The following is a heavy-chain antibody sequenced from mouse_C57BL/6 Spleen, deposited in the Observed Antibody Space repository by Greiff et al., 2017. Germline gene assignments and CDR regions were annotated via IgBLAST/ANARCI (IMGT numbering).Heavy chain of an antibody. D-gene: IGHD4-1*02. CDR1: GYTFTSYW. J-gene: IGHJ2*01. CDR2: IDPSDSYT. CDR3: ARQATGYYFDY. Sequence: VQLQQPGAELVKPGASVKLSCKASGYTFTSYWMQWVKQRPGQGLEWIGEIDPSDSYTNYNQKFKGKATLTVDTSSSTAYMQLSSLTSEDSAVYYCARQATGYYFDYWGQGTTLTVSS. V-gene: IGHV1-50*01.